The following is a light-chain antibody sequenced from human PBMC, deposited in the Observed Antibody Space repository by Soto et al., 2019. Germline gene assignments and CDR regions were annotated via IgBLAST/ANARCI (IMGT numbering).Light chain of an antibody. CDR3: SSYTSSSTLPV. CDR2: DVS. J-gene: IGLJ2*01. V-gene: IGLV2-14*01. CDR1: NSDVGGYNY. Sequence: QSALTQPASVSGSPGQSITISCTGTNSDVGGYNYVSWYQQHPGKAPKLMIYDVSNRPSGVSNRFSGSKSGNTASLTISGLQAEDEADYYCSSYTSSSTLPVFGGGTKLTVL.